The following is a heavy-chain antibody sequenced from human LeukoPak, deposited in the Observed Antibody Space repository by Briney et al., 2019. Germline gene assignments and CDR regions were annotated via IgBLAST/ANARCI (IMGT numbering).Heavy chain of an antibody. CDR3: ASLGFRGRAY. CDR1: GGSFSGFY. Sequence: PSETLSLTCAVYGGSFSGFYWSWIRQPPGKGLGWLGEVNHGGSTNYNPSLKSRVTISPDTSKNQFSLRLRFVTAADTAVYYCASLGFRGRAYWGQGTLVTVSS. J-gene: IGHJ4*02. V-gene: IGHV4-34*01. D-gene: IGHD2-15*01. CDR2: VNHGGST.